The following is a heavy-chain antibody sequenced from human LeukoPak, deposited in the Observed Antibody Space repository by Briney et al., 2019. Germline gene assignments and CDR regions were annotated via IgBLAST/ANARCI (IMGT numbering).Heavy chain of an antibody. V-gene: IGHV1-69*04. CDR1: GGTFSNYA. D-gene: IGHD1-26*01. J-gene: IGHJ4*02. CDR3: ATYLVGSAHGPDS. CDR2: LIPILGTA. Sequence: SVKVSCKPSGGTFSNYAVNWVRQAPGQGLEWMGRLIPILGTANYAQKFLGRVTITADKSTSTAFMELHSLRSEDTALYYCATYLVGSAHGPDSWGQGTLVAVSS.